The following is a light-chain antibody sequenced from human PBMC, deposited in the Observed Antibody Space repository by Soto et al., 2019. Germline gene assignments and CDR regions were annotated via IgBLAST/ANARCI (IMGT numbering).Light chain of an antibody. Sequence: QSVLTQPASVSGSPGQSITIPCTGTSSDVGGYDYVSWYQQYPGKAPKLLIYEVTNRPSGVSNRFSGSKSGNTASLTISGLQPEDEADYYCSSFTVTSAWVFGGGTKLTVL. CDR3: SSFTVTSAWV. V-gene: IGLV2-14*01. J-gene: IGLJ3*02. CDR1: SSDVGGYDY. CDR2: EVT.